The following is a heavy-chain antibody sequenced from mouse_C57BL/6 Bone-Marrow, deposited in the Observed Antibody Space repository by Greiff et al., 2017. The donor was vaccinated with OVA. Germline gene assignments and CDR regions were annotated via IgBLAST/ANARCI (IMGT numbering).Heavy chain of an antibody. J-gene: IGHJ1*03. CDR3: TGSLGYFDV. Sequence: VQLQQSGAELVRPGASVKLSCTASGFNIKDDYMHWMKQRPEQGLEWIGWIDPENGDTEYASKFQGKATITADTSSNTAYLQLSSLTSEDTAVYYCTGSLGYFDVWGTGTTVTVSS. CDR2: IDPENGDT. CDR1: GFNIKDDY. V-gene: IGHV14-4*01.